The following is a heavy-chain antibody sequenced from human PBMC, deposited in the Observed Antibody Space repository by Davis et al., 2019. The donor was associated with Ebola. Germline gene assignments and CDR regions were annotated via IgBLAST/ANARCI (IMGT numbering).Heavy chain of an antibody. CDR3: AGGVGWLIEH. Sequence: GESLKISCAASGFTFSTYAMTWVRLAPGRGLEWVSAISGGGDNTYYADSVKGRFTISRDNSKNALYLQMNSLRAEDTAVYYCAGGVGWLIEHWGQGTLVTVSS. D-gene: IGHD3-22*01. V-gene: IGHV3-23*01. CDR2: ISGGGDNT. CDR1: GFTFSTYA. J-gene: IGHJ1*01.